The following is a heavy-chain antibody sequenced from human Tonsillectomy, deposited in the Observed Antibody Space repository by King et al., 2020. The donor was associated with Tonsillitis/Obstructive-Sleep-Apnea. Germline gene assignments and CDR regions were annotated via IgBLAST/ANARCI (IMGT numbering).Heavy chain of an antibody. J-gene: IGHJ6*03. CDR2: INNSGST. CDR3: ARGYESRYYYYMDV. Sequence: VQLQQWGAGLLKPSETLSLTCAVYGGPFSGYYWSGIRQPPGKGLEWIGEINNSGSTNYNPALKSRVTISVDTSKNQFSLKLSSVTAADTAVYYCARGYESRYYYYMDVWGTGTTVTVSS. D-gene: IGHD5-12*01. CDR1: GGPFSGYY. V-gene: IGHV4-34*01.